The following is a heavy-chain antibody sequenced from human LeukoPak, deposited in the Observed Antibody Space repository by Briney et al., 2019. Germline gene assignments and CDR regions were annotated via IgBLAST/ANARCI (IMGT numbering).Heavy chain of an antibody. Sequence: PGGSLRLSCEASGFTFSSYSMNWVRQAPGKGLEWISYITTSSGTKHYADSVRGRFTISRDNSKNTLYLQMNSLRAEDTAVYYCARSYYYDSGPLGYWGQGTLVTVSS. V-gene: IGHV3-48*01. CDR2: ITTSSGTK. D-gene: IGHD3-22*01. CDR3: ARSYYYDSGPLGY. CDR1: GFTFSSYS. J-gene: IGHJ4*02.